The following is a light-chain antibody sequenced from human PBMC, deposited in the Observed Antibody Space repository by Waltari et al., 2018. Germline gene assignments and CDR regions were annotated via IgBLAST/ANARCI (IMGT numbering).Light chain of an antibody. CDR2: EVT. J-gene: IGLJ1*01. CDR1: SSDVGGHNY. Sequence: QSALTQPPSASGSPGQSVTISCPGTSSDVGGHNYVPCYQQHPGKAPKLMIYEVTKRPSGVPDRFSGSKSGNTASLTVSGLQAEDEAEYFCSSYAGSNNFVFGSGTDVTVL. V-gene: IGLV2-8*01. CDR3: SSYAGSNNFV.